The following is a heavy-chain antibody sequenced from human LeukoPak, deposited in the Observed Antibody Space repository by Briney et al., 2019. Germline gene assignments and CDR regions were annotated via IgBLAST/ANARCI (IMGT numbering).Heavy chain of an antibody. CDR3: ARRGYCTNGVCLISGDY. D-gene: IGHD2-8*01. J-gene: IGHJ4*02. V-gene: IGHV3-23*01. CDR2: ISSGGGST. Sequence: GGTLRLSCAASGFTFSAYGMSWVRQAPGKGLEWVSAISSGGGSTYYADSVKGRFTISRDNSKNTLYLQMNSLRAEDTAVYYCARRGYCTNGVCLISGDYWGQGTLVTVSS. CDR1: GFTFSAYG.